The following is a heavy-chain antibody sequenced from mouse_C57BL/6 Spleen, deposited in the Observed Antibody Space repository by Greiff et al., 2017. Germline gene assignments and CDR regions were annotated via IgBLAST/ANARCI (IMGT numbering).Heavy chain of an antibody. J-gene: IGHJ3*01. Sequence: EVHLVESGEGLVKPGGSLKLSCAASGFTFSSYAMSWVRQTPEKRLEWVAYISSGGDYIYYADTVKGRFTISRDNARNTLYLQMSSLKSEDTAMYYCTIYYDYDGLSYWGQGTLVTVSA. CDR2: ISSGGDYI. V-gene: IGHV5-9-1*02. CDR1: GFTFSSYA. CDR3: TIYYDYDGLSY. D-gene: IGHD2-4*01.